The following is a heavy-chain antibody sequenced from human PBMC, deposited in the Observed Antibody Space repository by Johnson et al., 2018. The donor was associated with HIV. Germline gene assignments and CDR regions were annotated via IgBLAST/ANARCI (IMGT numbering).Heavy chain of an antibody. V-gene: IGHV3-13*01. CDR2: IGTAGDT. CDR3: ARAGVGAGAFDI. J-gene: IGHJ3*02. Sequence: VQLVESGGGLVQPGGSLRLSCAASGFTFSSYDMHWVRQATGKGLEWVSAIGTAGDTYYPGSVKGRFTISRENAKNSLYLQMNSLRAGDTAVYYWARAGVGAGAFDIWGQGTMVTVSS. D-gene: IGHD1-26*01. CDR1: GFTFSSYD.